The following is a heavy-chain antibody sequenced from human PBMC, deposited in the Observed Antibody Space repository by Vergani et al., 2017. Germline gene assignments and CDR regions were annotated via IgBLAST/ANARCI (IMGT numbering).Heavy chain of an antibody. CDR1: GFTFSSYA. D-gene: IGHD1-26*01. Sequence: EVQLVESGGGLVQPGGSLRLSCSASGFTFSSYAMHWVRQAPGKGLEYVSDISSNGGSKYYADSVKGRFTISRDNSKNTLYLQMSSLRAEDTAVYYCVKGSDRIYYESHCDYWGQGTLVTVSS. V-gene: IGHV3-64D*06. CDR2: ISSNGGSK. CDR3: VKGSDRIYYESHCDY. J-gene: IGHJ4*02.